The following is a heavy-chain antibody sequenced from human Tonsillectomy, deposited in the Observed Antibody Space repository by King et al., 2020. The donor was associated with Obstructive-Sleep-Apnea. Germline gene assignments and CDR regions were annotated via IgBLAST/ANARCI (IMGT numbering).Heavy chain of an antibody. V-gene: IGHV3-9*01. CDR1: GFTFDDYA. J-gene: IGHJ6*02. D-gene: IGHD3-9*01. Sequence: VQLVESGGGLVQPGRSLRLSCAASGFTFDDYAMHWVRQAPGKGLEWVSGISWNSGSIGYADSVKGRFTISRDNAKNSLYLQMNSLRAEDTAFYYCATDRHDILFRGGMDVWGQGTTVTVSS. CDR2: ISWNSGSI. CDR3: ATDRHDILFRGGMDV.